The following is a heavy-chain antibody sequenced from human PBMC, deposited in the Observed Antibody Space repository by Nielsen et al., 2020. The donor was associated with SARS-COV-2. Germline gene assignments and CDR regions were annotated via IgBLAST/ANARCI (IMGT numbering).Heavy chain of an antibody. CDR3: ARTGYSTGYYSFHAFDI. CDR2: IHYSGGT. V-gene: IGHV4-39*01. CDR1: GVPLNHNNYY. Sequence: SETLSLTCTVSGVPLNHNNYYWSWIRQPPGKALEWIGDIHYSGGTYYNPSLKSRVAISVVASSNQISLQVTAVTAADTAVYYCARTGYSTGYYSFHAFDIWGRGTRVSVSS. D-gene: IGHD2-2*01. J-gene: IGHJ3*02.